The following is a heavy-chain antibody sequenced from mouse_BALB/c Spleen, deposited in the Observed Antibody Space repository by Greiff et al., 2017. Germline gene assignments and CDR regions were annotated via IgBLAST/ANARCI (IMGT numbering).Heavy chain of an antibody. V-gene: IGHV5-17*02. CDR3: ARTSTTAFFDY. CDR1: GFTFSSFA. J-gene: IGHJ2*01. CDR2: ISSGNSNI. D-gene: IGHD1-2*01. Sequence: EVKLVESGGGLVQPGGSRKLSCAASGFTFSSFAMHWVRQAPAKGLEWVAYISSGNSNIYYDDTVKGRFTISIDKSTNTLFLQMTSLRSEDTAMYYCARTSTTAFFDYWGQGTTLTVSS.